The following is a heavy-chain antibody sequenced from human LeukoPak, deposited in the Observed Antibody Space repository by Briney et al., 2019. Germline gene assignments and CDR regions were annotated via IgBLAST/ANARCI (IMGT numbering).Heavy chain of an antibody. Sequence: PGRSLRLSCAASGFTFDDYAMHWVRQAPGKGLEWVSGISWNSGSIGYADSVKGRFTISRDNAKNSLHLQMNSLRAEDTALYYCAKDLSYSSSSGVDYWGQGTLVTVSS. J-gene: IGHJ4*02. CDR1: GFTFDDYA. V-gene: IGHV3-9*01. CDR2: ISWNSGSI. D-gene: IGHD6-6*01. CDR3: AKDLSYSSSSGVDY.